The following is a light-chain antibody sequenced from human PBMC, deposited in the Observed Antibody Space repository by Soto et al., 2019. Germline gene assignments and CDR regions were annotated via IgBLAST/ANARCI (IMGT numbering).Light chain of an antibody. CDR1: QSVSSN. CDR3: KQLEKWPPLT. J-gene: IGKJ4*01. Sequence: EIVMTQSPATLSVAPCGGSTLACRVSQSVSSNLAWYQQKPGQAPRLLIYGASTRATGIPARFSGSVSGAEFILTISSLQADDFAVYFCKQLEKWPPLTFGGGTKVDIK. V-gene: IGKV3-15*01. CDR2: GAS.